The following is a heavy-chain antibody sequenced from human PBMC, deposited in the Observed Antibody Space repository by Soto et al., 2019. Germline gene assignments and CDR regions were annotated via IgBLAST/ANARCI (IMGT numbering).Heavy chain of an antibody. Sequence: EVHLVESGEDLVQPGGSLRLSCAASGFTFSKYPMHWVRQATGKGLEYVSAISSDGGTTFYADSVSGRFTMSRDNLKNTLYPQMRRLRVEDMAVYYCARGQIPYGLDVWGQGTTVTVS. CDR1: GFTFSKYP. J-gene: IGHJ6*02. CDR3: ARGQIPYGLDV. CDR2: ISSDGGTT. V-gene: IGHV3-64*02.